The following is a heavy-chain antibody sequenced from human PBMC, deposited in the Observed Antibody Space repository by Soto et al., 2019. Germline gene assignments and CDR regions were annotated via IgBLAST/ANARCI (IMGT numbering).Heavy chain of an antibody. Sequence: SVKVSCKASGGTFSRYAINWVRQAPGHGLEWMGGTIPLFGTPNYAQKFRGRVTITADESASTAHMELRSLTSDDTAVYYCARNYGHDCGGGDCYFYFWGQGTLVTVSS. CDR1: GGTFSRYA. CDR3: ARNYGHDCGGGDCYFYF. J-gene: IGHJ4*02. D-gene: IGHD5-12*01. V-gene: IGHV1-69*13. CDR2: TIPLFGTP.